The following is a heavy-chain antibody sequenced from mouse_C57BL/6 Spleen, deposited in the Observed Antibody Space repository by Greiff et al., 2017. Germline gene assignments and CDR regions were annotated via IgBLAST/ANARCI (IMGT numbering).Heavy chain of an antibody. Sequence: EVQGVESGGGLVKPGGSLKLSCAASGFTFSSYAMSWVRQTPEKRLEWVATISDGGSYTYYPDNVKGRFTISRDNAKNNLYLQMSHLKSEDTAMYYCARDDYDAMDDWGQGTSVTVAS. V-gene: IGHV5-4*01. CDR2: ISDGGSYT. CDR1: GFTFSSYA. CDR3: ARDDYDAMDD. J-gene: IGHJ4*01.